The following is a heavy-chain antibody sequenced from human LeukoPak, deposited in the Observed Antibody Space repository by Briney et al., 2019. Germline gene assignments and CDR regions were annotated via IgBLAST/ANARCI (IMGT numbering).Heavy chain of an antibody. CDR2: IYYSGST. D-gene: IGHD5-18*01. Sequence: SQTLSLTCTVSGGSISSGGYYWSWIRQPPGKGLEWIGYIYYSGSTYYNPSLKSRVTISVDTSKKQFSLKLSSVTAADTAVYYCARVDTAMVVVDYWGQGTLVTVCS. CDR3: ARVDTAMVVVDY. J-gene: IGHJ4*02. CDR1: GGSISSGGYY. V-gene: IGHV4-31*03.